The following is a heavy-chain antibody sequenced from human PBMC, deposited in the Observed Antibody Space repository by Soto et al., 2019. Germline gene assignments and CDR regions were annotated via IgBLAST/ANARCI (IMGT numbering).Heavy chain of an antibody. CDR3: ATVGVVPAATLYYYYGMDV. J-gene: IGHJ6*02. D-gene: IGHD2-2*01. CDR1: GGTFSSYA. CDR2: FVPIVGKA. Sequence: SVKVSCKASGGTFSSYAISWVRQAPGQGLEWMGGFVPIVGKANYAQKFQGRVTMTEDTSTDTAYMELSSLRSEDMAVYYCATVGVVPAATLYYYYGMDVWGQGTTVTVSS. V-gene: IGHV1-69*10.